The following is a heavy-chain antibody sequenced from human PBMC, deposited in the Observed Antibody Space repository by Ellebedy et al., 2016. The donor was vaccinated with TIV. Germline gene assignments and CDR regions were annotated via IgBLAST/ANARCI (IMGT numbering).Heavy chain of an antibody. J-gene: IGHJ6*02. V-gene: IGHV4-34*01. CDR1: GGSFSSYY. CDR2: INRSGST. CDR3: ASLTPESGLQGLPYDSGMDV. D-gene: IGHD4-11*01. Sequence: MPSETLSLTCAVYGGSFSSYYSSWIRQPPGKGLEWIGEINRSGSTNFNPSLKTRVTISVDTSKNQFSLKLTSVTAAYTAVYYCASLTPESGLQGLPYDSGMDVWGQGTTVTFSS.